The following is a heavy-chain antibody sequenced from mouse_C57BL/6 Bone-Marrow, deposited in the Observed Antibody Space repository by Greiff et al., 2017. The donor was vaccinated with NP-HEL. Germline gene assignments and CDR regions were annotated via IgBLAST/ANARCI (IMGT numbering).Heavy chain of an antibody. CDR1: GFTFTDYY. CDR3: ARSIYYDYADDIFYAMDY. D-gene: IGHD2-4*01. CDR2: IRNKANGYTT. V-gene: IGHV7-3*01. Sequence: EVKLVESGGGLVQPGGSLSLSCAASGFTFTDYYMSWVRQPPGKGLEWLGFIRNKANGYTTEYSASVKGRFTISRDTSQSILYLHMHAPRAADSSTYYCARSIYYDYADDIFYAMDYWSRGTSVTVSS. J-gene: IGHJ4*01.